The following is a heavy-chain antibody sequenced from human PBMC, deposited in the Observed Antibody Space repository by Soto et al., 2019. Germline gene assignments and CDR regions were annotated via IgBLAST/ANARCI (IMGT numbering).Heavy chain of an antibody. D-gene: IGHD6-6*01. Sequence: ASVKVSCKASGYTFTGYGISWVRQAPGQGLEWMGWISAYNGNTNYAQKLQGRVTMTTDTSTSTAYMELRSLRSDATAVYYCATEPSYRAARPHCYGLDVWGPGTTVTVSS. CDR1: GYTFTGYG. CDR2: ISAYNGNT. CDR3: ATEPSYRAARPHCYGLDV. V-gene: IGHV1-18*01. J-gene: IGHJ6*02.